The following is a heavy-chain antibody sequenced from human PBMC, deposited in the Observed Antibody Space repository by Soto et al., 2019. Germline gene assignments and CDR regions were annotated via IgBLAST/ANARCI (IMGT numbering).Heavy chain of an antibody. CDR3: AKMGPQPRSYCSGGSCLFDY. CDR1: GFTFSSHW. D-gene: IGHD2-15*01. V-gene: IGHV3-7*03. Sequence: PGGSLRLSCVASGFTFSSHWMTWVRQAPGKGLEWVANINRDGSDKYYVGSVKGRFTISRDNAKNSLYLQLNSLGAEDTAVYYCAKMGPQPRSYCSGGSCLFDYWGQGT. CDR2: INRDGSDK. J-gene: IGHJ4*02.